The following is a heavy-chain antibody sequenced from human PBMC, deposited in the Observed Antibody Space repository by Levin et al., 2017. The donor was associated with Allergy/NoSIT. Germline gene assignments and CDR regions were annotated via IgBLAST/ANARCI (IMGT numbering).Heavy chain of an antibody. CDR2: MYHSGST. J-gene: IGHJ6*02. Sequence: SQTLSLTCSVSGYSIRRGYYWGWIRQPPGKGLEWIGGMYHSGSTYDNPSLKSRVIISVDTSKNQFSLRLRSVTAADTAVYYCARIPHKTVSGVDILYGMDVWGQGTTVTVSS. V-gene: IGHV4-38-2*02. CDR1: GYSIRRGYY. CDR3: ARIPHKTVSGVDILYGMDV. D-gene: IGHD3-3*01.